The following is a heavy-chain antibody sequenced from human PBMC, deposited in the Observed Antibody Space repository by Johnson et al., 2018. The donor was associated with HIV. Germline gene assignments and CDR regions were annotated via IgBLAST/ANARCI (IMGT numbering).Heavy chain of an antibody. J-gene: IGHJ3*02. CDR3: AREGPAERAGFDI. CDR1: GFSFDDYA. Sequence: LLVESGGGLVQPGRSLRLSCAASGFSFDDYAMHWVRQPPGKGLEWVSGISWNSGSIGYADSVQGRFTISRDNAKNTLYLQMNSLRAEDTALYYCAREGPAERAGFDIWGQGTMVTVSS. V-gene: IGHV3-9*01. CDR2: ISWNSGSI.